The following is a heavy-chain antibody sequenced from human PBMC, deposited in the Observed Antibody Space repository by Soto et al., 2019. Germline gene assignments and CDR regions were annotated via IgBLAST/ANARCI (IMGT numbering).Heavy chain of an antibody. CDR1: GFSFSSYA. V-gene: IGHV3-30*18. Sequence: QVHLVESGGGVVQPGTPLRLSCGASGFSFSSYAMNWVRQAPGKGLEWVAVISHDGSNTYYGDSVKGRFTISRDNSEKRLFLQMNSPRAEDTAVYYCAKPYYGAGSYYPDAFDVWGQGTSVTVSS. J-gene: IGHJ3*01. CDR3: AKPYYGAGSYYPDAFDV. D-gene: IGHD3-10*01. CDR2: ISHDGSNT.